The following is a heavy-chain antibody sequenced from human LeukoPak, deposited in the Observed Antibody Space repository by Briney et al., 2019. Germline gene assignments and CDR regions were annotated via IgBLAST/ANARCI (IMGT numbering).Heavy chain of an antibody. CDR3: ARDAPQVPAAGVLAS. D-gene: IGHD6-13*01. CDR1: GFTVSDNY. J-gene: IGHJ5*02. V-gene: IGHV3-53*01. CDR2: MYSGGDT. Sequence: GGSLRLSCAASGFTVSDNYMSWVRQAPGKGLEWVSVMYSGGDTYYANSVKGRFTFSRDISKNTLYLQMNDLRTEDTAMYYCARDAPQVPAAGVLASWGQGTLVIVPS.